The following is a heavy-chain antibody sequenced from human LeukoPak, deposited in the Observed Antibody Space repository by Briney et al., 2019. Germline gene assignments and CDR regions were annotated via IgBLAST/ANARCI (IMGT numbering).Heavy chain of an antibody. CDR3: ARAPAAQNWFDP. CDR2: INPSGGST. CDR1: GYTFTSYY. J-gene: IGHJ5*02. Sequence: ASVTVSCTASGYTFTSYYMHWVRQAPGQGLEWMGIINPSGGSTSYAQKFQGRVTMTRDTSTSTVYMELSSLRSEDTAVYYCARAPAAQNWFDPWGQGTLVTVSS. V-gene: IGHV1-46*01. D-gene: IGHD2-2*01.